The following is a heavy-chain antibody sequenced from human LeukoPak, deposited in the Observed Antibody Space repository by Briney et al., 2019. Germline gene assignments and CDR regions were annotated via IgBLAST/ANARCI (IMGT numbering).Heavy chain of an antibody. CDR3: ARARITMIVVVITEGAHFDY. CDR1: GYTFTGYY. Sequence: GASVKVSFKASGYTFTGYYMHWVRQAPGQGLEWMGWINPNSGGTNYAQKFQGRVTMTRDTSISTAYMELSRLRSDDTAVYYCARARITMIVVVITEGAHFDYWGQGTLVTVSS. J-gene: IGHJ4*02. CDR2: INPNSGGT. D-gene: IGHD3-22*01. V-gene: IGHV1-2*02.